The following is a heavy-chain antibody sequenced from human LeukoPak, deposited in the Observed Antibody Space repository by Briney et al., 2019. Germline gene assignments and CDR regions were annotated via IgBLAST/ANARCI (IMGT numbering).Heavy chain of an antibody. CDR2: IYPNNGGT. Sequence: ASVKVSCKASGYTFSDYHLYWVRQAPGQRLEWMGWIYPNNGGTNYAQKFQGRVTMTRDTSISTAYMELSRLRSDDTVVYYCARDGDSVMVEFDYWGQGTLVTVSS. CDR3: ARDGDSVMVEFDY. CDR1: GYTFSDYH. V-gene: IGHV1-2*02. D-gene: IGHD5-18*01. J-gene: IGHJ4*02.